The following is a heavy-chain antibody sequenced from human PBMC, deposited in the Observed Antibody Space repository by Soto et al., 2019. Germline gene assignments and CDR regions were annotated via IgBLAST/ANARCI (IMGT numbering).Heavy chain of an antibody. J-gene: IGHJ6*02. D-gene: IGHD3-10*01. V-gene: IGHV4-4*07. CDR2: IYTSGST. Sequence: SETLALTCTVSGGSISSYYWSWIRQPPRKGLEWIGRIYTSGSTNYNPYLESRVTMSVDASNNQFYRKLSSVTAADTDVDYCARDSYYHGSGSYLESSGMDVWGQGTTVTVSS. CDR3: ARDSYYHGSGSYLESSGMDV. CDR1: GGSISSYY.